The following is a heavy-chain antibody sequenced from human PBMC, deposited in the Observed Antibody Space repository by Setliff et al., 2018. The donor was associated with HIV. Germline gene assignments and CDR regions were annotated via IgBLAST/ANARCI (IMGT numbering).Heavy chain of an antibody. Sequence: ASVKVSCKAPGDTFPKYYLHWVRQAPGQGLEWMGIINPNGGRTTYAQKFQGRVTMTRATSTSTVYMELSSLTSEDTAVYFCARGSRTTVVSVLIYSRFDYWGQGTLVTVSS. CDR3: ARGSRTTVVSVLIYSRFDY. V-gene: IGHV1-46*01. D-gene: IGHD2-8*01. J-gene: IGHJ4*02. CDR1: GDTFPKYY. CDR2: INPNGGRT.